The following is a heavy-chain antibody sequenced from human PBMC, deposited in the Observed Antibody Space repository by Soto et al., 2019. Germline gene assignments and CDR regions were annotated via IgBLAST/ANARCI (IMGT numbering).Heavy chain of an antibody. CDR3: ARGGSPYGGNSVDY. D-gene: IGHD2-21*02. J-gene: IGHJ4*02. V-gene: IGHV1-69*13. Sequence: GASVKVSCKASGGTFSSYAISWVRQAPGQGLEWMGGIIPIFGTANYAQKFQGRVTITADESTSTAYMELSSLRSEDTAVYYCARGGSPYGGNSVDYWGQGTLVTVSS. CDR2: IIPIFGTA. CDR1: GGTFSSYA.